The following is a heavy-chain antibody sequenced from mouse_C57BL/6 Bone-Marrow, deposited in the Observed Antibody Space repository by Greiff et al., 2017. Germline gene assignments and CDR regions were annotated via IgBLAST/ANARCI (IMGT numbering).Heavy chain of an antibody. CDR1: GYTFTSYW. J-gene: IGHJ1*03. D-gene: IGHD1-1*01. Sequence: QVQLQQPGAELVKPGASVKMSCKASGYTFTSYWLTWVKPGPGQGLAWIGVIYPGRGSTNYNEKFQSKATLTVNTSSSTAYMQLRSLTSEDSAVYYCARGPYDYGSSYWYFDVWGTGTTVTVSS. V-gene: IGHV1-55*01. CDR2: IYPGRGST. CDR3: ARGPYDYGSSYWYFDV.